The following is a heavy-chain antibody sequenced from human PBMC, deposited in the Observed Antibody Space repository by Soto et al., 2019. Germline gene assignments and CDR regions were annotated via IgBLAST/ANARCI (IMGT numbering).Heavy chain of an antibody. J-gene: IGHJ5*02. CDR1: GYTLTELS. V-gene: IGHV1-24*01. CDR3: ATAYTPESWFDP. D-gene: IGHD2-15*01. Sequence: ASVKVSCKVSGYTLTELSMHWVRQAPGKGLEWMGGFDPEDGETIYAQKFQGRVTMTEDTSTDTAYMELNSLRSEDTAVYYCATAYTPESWFDPWGQGTLVTVSS. CDR2: FDPEDGET.